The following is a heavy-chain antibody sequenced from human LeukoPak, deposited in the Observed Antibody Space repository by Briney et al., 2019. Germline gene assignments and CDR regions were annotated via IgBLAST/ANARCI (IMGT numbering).Heavy chain of an antibody. CDR2: INHSGST. CDR3: ARVGGWTTLNYFDY. CDR1: GGSFSGYY. J-gene: IGHJ4*02. D-gene: IGHD4-11*01. Sequence: PSETPSLTCAVYGGSFSGYYWSWIRQPPGKGLEWIGEINHSGSTNYNPSLKSRVTISVDTSKNQFSLKLSSVTAADTAVYYCARVGGWTTLNYFDYWGQGTLVTVSS. V-gene: IGHV4-34*01.